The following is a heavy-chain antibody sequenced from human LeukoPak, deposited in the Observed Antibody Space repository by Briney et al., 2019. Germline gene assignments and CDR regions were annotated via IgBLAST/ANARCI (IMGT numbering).Heavy chain of an antibody. CDR1: GYTFTNYD. J-gene: IGHJ2*01. D-gene: IGHD6-13*01. CDR2: INPSGGST. Sequence: ASVKVSCKASGYTFTNYDINWVRQAPGQGLEWMGIINPSGGSTSYAQKFQGRVTMTRDTSTSTVYMELSSLRSEDTAVYYCARVLEDDSSSWPTEWYFDLWGRGTLVTVSS. CDR3: ARVLEDDSSSWPTEWYFDL. V-gene: IGHV1-46*03.